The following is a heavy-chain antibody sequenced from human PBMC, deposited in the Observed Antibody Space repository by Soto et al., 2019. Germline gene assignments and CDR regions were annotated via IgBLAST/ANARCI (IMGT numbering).Heavy chain of an antibody. CDR3: AKDRYGDYGGIGY. V-gene: IGHV3-23*01. Sequence: LRTSCRPSRFTFSTHAIMGVPQTPGKGLEWVSVITGSGGSTYYADSVKGRFTISRDTSKNTLFLQMNSLRAEDTAVYYCAKDRYGDYGGIGYWGQGTLVTVSS. CDR1: RFTFSTHA. D-gene: IGHD4-17*01. J-gene: IGHJ4*02. CDR2: ITGSGGST.